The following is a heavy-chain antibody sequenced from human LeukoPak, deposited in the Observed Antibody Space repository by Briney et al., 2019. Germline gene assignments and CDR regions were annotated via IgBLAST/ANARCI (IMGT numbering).Heavy chain of an antibody. Sequence: GGSLRLSCVASGFTFRTYRMHWVRQAPGKGLEWVSSISSSSSYIYYADSVKGRFTISRDNAKNSLHLQMNSLRAEDTAVYYCAREFGSYDYVWGSYRYYFDYWGQGTLVTVSS. V-gene: IGHV3-21*01. CDR1: GFTFRTYR. CDR3: AREFGSYDYVWGSYRYYFDY. CDR2: ISSSSSYI. D-gene: IGHD3-16*02. J-gene: IGHJ4*02.